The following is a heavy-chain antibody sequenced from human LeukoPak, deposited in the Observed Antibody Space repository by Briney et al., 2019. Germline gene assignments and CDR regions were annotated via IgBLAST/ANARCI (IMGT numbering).Heavy chain of an antibody. Sequence: GGSLRLSCAVSGFTFRNYGMSWVRQAPGKGLEWVSAISGSGDSTYYTDSVKGRFTISRDNDKNTLYLQMSSLRDEDTAIYYCAKGHGDWYFYYFDYWGQGTLVTVSS. CDR1: GFTFRNYG. D-gene: IGHD2-21*02. CDR2: ISGSGDST. V-gene: IGHV3-23*01. CDR3: AKGHGDWYFYYFDY. J-gene: IGHJ4*02.